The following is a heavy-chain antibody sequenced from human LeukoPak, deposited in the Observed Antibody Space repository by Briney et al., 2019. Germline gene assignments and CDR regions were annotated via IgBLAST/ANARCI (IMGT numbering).Heavy chain of an antibody. CDR1: GFTVSSNY. J-gene: IGHJ3*02. Sequence: GGSLRLSCAASGFTVSSNYMSWVRQAPGKGLEWVSVIYSGGSTYDADSVKGRFTISRDNSKNTLYLQMNSLRAEDTAVYYCARGRAYYDFWSGYGDAFDIWGQGTMVTVSS. CDR2: IYSGGST. V-gene: IGHV3-66*01. CDR3: ARGRAYYDFWSGYGDAFDI. D-gene: IGHD3-3*01.